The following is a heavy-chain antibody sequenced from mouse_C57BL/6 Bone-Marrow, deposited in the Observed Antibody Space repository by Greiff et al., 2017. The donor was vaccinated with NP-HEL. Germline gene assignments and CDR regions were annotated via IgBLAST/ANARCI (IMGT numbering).Heavy chain of an antibody. CDR2: ISDGGSYT. J-gene: IGHJ4*01. V-gene: IGHV5-4*03. Sequence: EVKLVESGGGLVKPGGSLKLSCAASGFTFSSYAMSWVRQTPEKRLEWVATISDGGSYTYYPDNVKGRFTISRDNAKNNLYLQMSHLKSEDTAMYYCERVRLRRRAMDYWGQGTSVTVSS. D-gene: IGHD2-12*01. CDR3: ERVRLRRRAMDY. CDR1: GFTFSSYA.